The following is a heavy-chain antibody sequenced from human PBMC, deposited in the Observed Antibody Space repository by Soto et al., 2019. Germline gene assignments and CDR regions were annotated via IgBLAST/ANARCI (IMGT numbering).Heavy chain of an antibody. J-gene: IGHJ5*02. CDR2: ISTNSRYT. V-gene: IGHV3-11*03. Sequence: GGSLRLSCAASGFTLSDYYMTWIRQAPGKGLERISYISTNSRYTKYADSVKGRFTISRDDAKNSLYLQMNSLRVEDTAVYYCARVYDILTSAWLDPWGQGTLVTVSS. CDR3: ARVYDILTSAWLDP. CDR1: GFTLSDYY. D-gene: IGHD3-9*01.